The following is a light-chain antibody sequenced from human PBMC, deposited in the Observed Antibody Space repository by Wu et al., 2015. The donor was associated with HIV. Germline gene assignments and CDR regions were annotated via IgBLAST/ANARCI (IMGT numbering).Light chain of an antibody. CDR1: QTISSW. J-gene: IGKJ4*01. CDR2: KAS. Sequence: DIQMTQSPSTLSASVGDRVTITCRASQTISSWVAWYQQKPGKGPNLLIYKASTLEGGVPSRFSASGSGTEFTLTITNLQPDDFGIYYCQQYNAYPLTFGGGTKVEI. V-gene: IGKV1-5*03. CDR3: QQYNAYPLT.